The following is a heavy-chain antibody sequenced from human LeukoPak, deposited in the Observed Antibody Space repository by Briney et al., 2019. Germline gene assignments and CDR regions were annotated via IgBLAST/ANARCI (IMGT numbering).Heavy chain of an antibody. CDR3: TRMTTGHDY. D-gene: IGHD4-17*01. J-gene: IGHJ4*02. Sequence: PSETLSLTCAVSGVSFNDYYWSWVRQTPGKGLEWIGEINHSGYTNDSPSLKSRVTLSIDTSGKQFSLNLRSVTVADTGIYYCTRMTTGHDYWGQGTLVTVSS. CDR2: INHSGYT. CDR1: GVSFNDYY. V-gene: IGHV4-34*01.